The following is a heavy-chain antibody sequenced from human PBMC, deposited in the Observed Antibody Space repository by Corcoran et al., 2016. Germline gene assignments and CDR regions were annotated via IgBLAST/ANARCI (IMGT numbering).Heavy chain of an antibody. J-gene: IGHJ4*02. Sequence: QLQQWGAGLLKPSETLSLTCAVYGGSFSGYYWSWIRQPPGKGLEWIGEINHSGSTNYNPSLKSRVTISVDTSKNQFSLKLSSVTAADTAVYYCARGRATTVTFDYWGQGTLVTVSS. CDR1: GGSFSGYY. D-gene: IGHD4-17*01. V-gene: IGHV4-34*01. CDR3: ARGRATTVTFDY. CDR2: INHSGST.